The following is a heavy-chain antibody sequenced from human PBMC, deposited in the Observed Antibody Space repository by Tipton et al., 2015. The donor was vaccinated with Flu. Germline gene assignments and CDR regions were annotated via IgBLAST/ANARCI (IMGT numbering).Heavy chain of an antibody. Sequence: LRLSCTVSADSINTYFWSWIRQAPGKGLEWIGYIHYSGDSNYNPSLKSRVTMSVDTSKSQISLRLNFVTAADTAMYYCARVDWGPYPDSWGQGILVTVSP. CDR3: ARVDWGPYPDS. CDR2: IHYSGDS. V-gene: IGHV4-59*01. J-gene: IGHJ4*02. D-gene: IGHD3/OR15-3a*01. CDR1: ADSINTYF.